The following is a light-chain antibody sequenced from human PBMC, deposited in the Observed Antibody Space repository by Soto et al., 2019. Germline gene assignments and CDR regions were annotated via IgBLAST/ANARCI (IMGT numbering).Light chain of an antibody. J-gene: IGLJ2*01. Sequence: QSALTQPPSVSGSTGQSVTISCTGTSSDVGSYNRVSWYQQPPGTAPKLMIYEVSNRPSGVPDRFSGSKSGNTASLTISGLQAEDEADYYCSSYTSSSNVVFGGGTKVTVL. CDR2: EVS. CDR3: SSYTSSSNVV. V-gene: IGLV2-18*02. CDR1: SSDVGSYNR.